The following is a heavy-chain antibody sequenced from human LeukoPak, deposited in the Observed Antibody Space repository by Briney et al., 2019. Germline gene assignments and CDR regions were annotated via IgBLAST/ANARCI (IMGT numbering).Heavy chain of an antibody. CDR2: INHGGST. CDR1: GGSFSGYY. J-gene: IGHJ3*02. V-gene: IGHV4-34*01. Sequence: PSETLSLTCAVYGGSFSGYYWSWIRQPPGKGLEWIGEINHGGSTNYNPSLKSRVTISVDTSKNQFSLKLRSVTAADTALYYCARSELSCSGGSCPTRYAFDIWGQGTVVTASS. CDR3: ARSELSCSGGSCPTRYAFDI. D-gene: IGHD2-15*01.